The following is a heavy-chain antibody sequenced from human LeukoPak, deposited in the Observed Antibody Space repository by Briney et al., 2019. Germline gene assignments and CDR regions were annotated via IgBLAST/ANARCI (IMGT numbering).Heavy chain of an antibody. V-gene: IGHV3-30-3*01. CDR3: ARDPVTPTQS. CDR2: ISYDGSNK. Sequence: GGSLRLSCAASGFTFSSYAMHWVRQAPGKGLEWVAVISYDGSNKYYADSVKGRFTISRDNAKNSLYLQMNSLRAEDTAVYYCARDPVTPTQSWGQGTLVTVSS. J-gene: IGHJ4*02. D-gene: IGHD4-11*01. CDR1: GFTFSSYA.